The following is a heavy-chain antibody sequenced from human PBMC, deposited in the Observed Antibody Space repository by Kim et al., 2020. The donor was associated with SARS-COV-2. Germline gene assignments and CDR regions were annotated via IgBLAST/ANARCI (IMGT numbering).Heavy chain of an antibody. CDR2: INAGNGNT. CDR3: ARVLMEQQLVGVRNCFDP. Sequence: ASVKVSCKASGYTFTSYAMHWVRQAPGQRLEWMGWINAGNGNTKYSQKFQGRVTITRDTSASTAYMELSSLRSEDTAVYYCARVLMEQQLVGVRNCFDPWGQGTLVTVSS. V-gene: IGHV1-3*01. CDR1: GYTFTSYA. J-gene: IGHJ5*02. D-gene: IGHD6-13*01.